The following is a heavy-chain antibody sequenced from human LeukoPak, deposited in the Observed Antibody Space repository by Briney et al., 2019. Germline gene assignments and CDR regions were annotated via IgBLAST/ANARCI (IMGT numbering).Heavy chain of an antibody. Sequence: SETLSLTCTVSGGSISSYYWSWIRQPPGKGLEWIGYIYYSGSTNYNPSLKSRVTISVDTSKNQFSLKLSSVTAADTAVYYCARQAYCSSSSCYPFDYWGQGTLVTVSS. CDR3: ARQAYCSSSSCYPFDY. V-gene: IGHV4-59*01. D-gene: IGHD2-2*01. J-gene: IGHJ4*02. CDR1: GGSISSYY. CDR2: IYYSGST.